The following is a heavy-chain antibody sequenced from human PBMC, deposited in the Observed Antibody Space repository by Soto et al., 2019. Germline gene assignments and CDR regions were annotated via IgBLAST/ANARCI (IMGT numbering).Heavy chain of an antibody. CDR2: ISNSGTRR. CDR3: TRDLLGGGIYFEN. V-gene: IGHV3-48*02. J-gene: IGHJ4*02. Sequence: EVQLVESGGGLVQPGGSLRLSCTASGFTFSSYGMNWVRQAPGKGLEWVSYISNSGTRRIYADSVKGRLTISRDNAESSLYLQMNSLRDEDTAVYYCTRDLLGGGIYFENWGLGTLVTVSS. CDR1: GFTFSSYG. D-gene: IGHD3-16*01.